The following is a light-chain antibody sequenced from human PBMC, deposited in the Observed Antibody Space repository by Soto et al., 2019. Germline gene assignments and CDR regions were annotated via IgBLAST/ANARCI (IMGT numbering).Light chain of an antibody. V-gene: IGKV1-5*03. Sequence: DIQMTQSPSTLSGAVGGRVTVTCRASHTIISWLAWYQQKQGKAPKLLIYKASTLKSGVPSRFSGSGSGTKFTLTISSPQSDDLETYYCEQYHRYSGGFGQGTKV. J-gene: IGKJ1*01. CDR3: EQYHRYSGG. CDR2: KAS. CDR1: HTIISW.